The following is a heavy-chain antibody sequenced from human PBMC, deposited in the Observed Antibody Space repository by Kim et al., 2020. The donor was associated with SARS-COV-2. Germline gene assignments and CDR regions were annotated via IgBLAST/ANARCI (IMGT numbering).Heavy chain of an antibody. V-gene: IGHV3-48*03. CDR3: ARVYWVYVRGSFQIKYYGMDV. Sequence: GGSLRLSCAASGFTFRDYEINWVRQAPGKGLEWVSYISSDGNTIYHADSVKGRFTISRDNGKNSLYLQMNSLRAEDTAVYYCARVYWVYVRGSFQIKYYGMDVWGQGTTVTVSS. J-gene: IGHJ6*02. D-gene: IGHD3-16*01. CDR1: GFTFRDYE. CDR2: ISSDGNTI.